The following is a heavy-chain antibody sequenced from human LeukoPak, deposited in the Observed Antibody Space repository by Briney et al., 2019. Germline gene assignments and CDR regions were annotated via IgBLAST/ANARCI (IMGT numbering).Heavy chain of an antibody. V-gene: IGHV1-8*01. CDR2: MNPNSGNT. D-gene: IGHD1-26*01. CDR1: GYTFTSYD. CDR3: ARGDRGELDAFDI. Sequence: ASVKVSCKGSGYTFTSYDINWVRQATGQGLEWMGWMNPNSGNTGYAQKFQGRVTMTRNTSISTAYMELSSLRSEDTAAYYCARGDRGELDAFDIWGQGTMVTVSS. J-gene: IGHJ3*02.